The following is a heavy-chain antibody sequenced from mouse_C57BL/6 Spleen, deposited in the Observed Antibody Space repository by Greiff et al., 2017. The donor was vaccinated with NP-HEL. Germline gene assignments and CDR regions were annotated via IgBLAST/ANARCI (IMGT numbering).Heavy chain of an antibody. CDR1: GFTFTDYY. Sequence: EVKLQESGGGLVQPGGSLSLSCAASGFTFTDYYMSWVRQTPGKALEWLGFIRNKANGYTTEYSASVKGRFTISRDNSQSILYLQMNALRAEDSATYYCARYKGGYYVEWYFDVWGTGTTVTVSS. D-gene: IGHD2-3*01. J-gene: IGHJ1*03. CDR2: IRNKANGYTT. CDR3: ARYKGGYYVEWYFDV. V-gene: IGHV7-3*01.